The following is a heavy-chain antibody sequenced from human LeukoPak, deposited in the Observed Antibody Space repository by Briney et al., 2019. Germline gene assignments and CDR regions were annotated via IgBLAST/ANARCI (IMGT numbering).Heavy chain of an antibody. CDR3: ARDVYYYGSGTHGGYFDY. CDR2: IIPIFGAA. J-gene: IGHJ4*02. Sequence: SVKVSCKASGGTFSSYAISWVRQAPGQGLEWMGGIIPIFGAANYAQKFQGRVTITADESTSTAYMELSSLRSEDTAVYYCARDVYYYGSGTHGGYFDYWGQGTLVTVSS. D-gene: IGHD3-10*01. CDR1: GGTFSSYA. V-gene: IGHV1-69*13.